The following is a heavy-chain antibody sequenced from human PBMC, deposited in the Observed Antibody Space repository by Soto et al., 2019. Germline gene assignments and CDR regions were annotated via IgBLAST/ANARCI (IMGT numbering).Heavy chain of an antibody. CDR3: ARGQLEDNWFDP. D-gene: IGHD1-1*01. CDR1: GGSISSYY. V-gene: IGHV4-59*01. J-gene: IGHJ5*02. Sequence: QVQLQESGPGLVKPSETLSLTCTVSGGSISSYYWSWIRQPPGKGLEWIGYIYYSGSTNYNPSLTSRVTISVDTSKNQFSLKLSSVTAADTAVYYCARGQLEDNWFDPWGQGTLVTVSS. CDR2: IYYSGST.